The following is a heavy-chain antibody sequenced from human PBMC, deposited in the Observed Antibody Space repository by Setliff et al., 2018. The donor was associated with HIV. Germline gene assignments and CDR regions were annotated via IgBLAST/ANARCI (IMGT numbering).Heavy chain of an antibody. CDR3: AKDAGSYSYVHEYFQH. CDR1: GFIFSSCS. D-gene: IGHD5-18*01. Sequence: PGGSLRLSCAASGFIFSSCSMNWVRQAPGKGLEWVAVIWYDGNNKYYADSVKGRFTISRDNSKNTLYLQMNSLRAEDTAVYYCAKDAGSYSYVHEYFQHWGQGTLVTVSS. J-gene: IGHJ1*01. CDR2: IWYDGNNK. V-gene: IGHV3-33*06.